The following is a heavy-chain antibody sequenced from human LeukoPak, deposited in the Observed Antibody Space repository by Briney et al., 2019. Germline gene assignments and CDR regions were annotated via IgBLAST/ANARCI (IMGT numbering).Heavy chain of an antibody. CDR2: INSDGSRT. V-gene: IGHV3-74*01. CDR3: ARTYGDYGLDYFDY. Sequence: GGSLRLSCAASGFTFSSSWMHWVRQAPGKGLVWVSRINSDGSRTDYADSVKGRFTISRDNAKNTLYVQMNSLRAEDTAVYYCARTYGDYGLDYFDYWGQGTLVTVSS. D-gene: IGHD4-17*01. J-gene: IGHJ4*02. CDR1: GFTFSSSW.